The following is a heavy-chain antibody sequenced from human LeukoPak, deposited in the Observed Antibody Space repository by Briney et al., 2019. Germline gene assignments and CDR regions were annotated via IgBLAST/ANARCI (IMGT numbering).Heavy chain of an antibody. CDR2: ISSSGDGT. Sequence: PGGSLRLSCVGSGFTFSNYAMTWVRQGPGKGLEWVSTISSSGDGTFYADSVKGRFTISRDNSKNTLYLQMNSLRAEDTAVYYCARDVATAEVGGYYYGMDVWGQGTTVTVSS. D-gene: IGHD6-13*01. CDR3: ARDVATAEVGGYYYGMDV. V-gene: IGHV3-23*01. J-gene: IGHJ6*02. CDR1: GFTFSNYA.